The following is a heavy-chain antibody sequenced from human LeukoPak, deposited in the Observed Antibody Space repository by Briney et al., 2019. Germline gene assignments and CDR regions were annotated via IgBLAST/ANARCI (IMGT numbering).Heavy chain of an antibody. J-gene: IGHJ1*01. D-gene: IGHD3-9*01. CDR3: ARGVTISNTYFQY. Sequence: GGSLRLSCAASGFTFSSYNMNWVRQAPGKGLEWVSYISSSSSYIYYADSVKGRFTISRDNAKNSLYLQMNSLRAEDTAVYYCARGVTISNTYFQYWGQGTLVTVSS. CDR2: ISSSSSYI. V-gene: IGHV3-21*05. CDR1: GFTFSSYN.